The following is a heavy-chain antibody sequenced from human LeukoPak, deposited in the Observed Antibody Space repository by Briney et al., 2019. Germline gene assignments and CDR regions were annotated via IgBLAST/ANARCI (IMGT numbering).Heavy chain of an antibody. CDR2: IIPILGIA. V-gene: IGHV1-69*04. CDR1: GGTFSSYT. Sequence: SVKVSCKASGGTFSSYTISWVRQAPGQGLEWMGRIIPILGIANYAQKFQGRVTITADKSTSTAYMEQSSLRSEDTAVYYCARDAALTVTMAYYWGQGTLVTVCS. CDR3: ARDAALTVTMAYY. D-gene: IGHD4-11*01. J-gene: IGHJ4*02.